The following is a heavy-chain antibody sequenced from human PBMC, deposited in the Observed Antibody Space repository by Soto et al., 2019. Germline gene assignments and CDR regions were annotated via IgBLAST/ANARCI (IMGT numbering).Heavy chain of an antibody. V-gene: IGHV4-34*01. CDR1: GGSFSGYY. CDR2: INHSGST. CDR3: ARSGSEGNYDY. D-gene: IGHD1-7*01. Sequence: SETLSLTCAVYGGSFSGYYWSWIRQPPGKGLEWIGEINHSGSTNYNPSLKSRVTISVDTSKNQFSLKRSSVTAADTAVYYCARSGSEGNYDYWGQGTLVTVSS. J-gene: IGHJ4*02.